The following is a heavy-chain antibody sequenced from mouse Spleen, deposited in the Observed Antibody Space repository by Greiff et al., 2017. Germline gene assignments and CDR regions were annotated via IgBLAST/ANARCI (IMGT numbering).Heavy chain of an antibody. CDR3: AREEFITTPMDY. CDR2: INPYNGGT. Sequence: EVQLQQSGPVLVKPGASVKMSCKASGYTFTDYYMNWVKQSHGKSLEWIGVINPYNGGTSYNQKFKGKATLTVDKSSSTAYMELNSLTSEDSAVYYCAREEFITTPMDYWGQGTSVTVSS. CDR1: GYTFTDYY. J-gene: IGHJ4*01. D-gene: IGHD1-2*01. V-gene: IGHV1-19*01.